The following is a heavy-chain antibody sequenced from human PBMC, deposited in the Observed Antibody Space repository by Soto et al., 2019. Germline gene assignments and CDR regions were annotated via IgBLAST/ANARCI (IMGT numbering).Heavy chain of an antibody. CDR2: IYYSGST. D-gene: IGHD6-13*01. CDR3: ARISIAAALYYGMDV. CDR1: GGSISSYY. J-gene: IGHJ6*02. Sequence: PSETLSLTCTVSGGSISSYYWSWIRQPPGKGLEWIGYIYYSGSTNYNPSLKSRVTISVDTSKNQFSLKLSSVTAADTAVYYCARISIAAALYYGMDVWGQGTTVTVSS. V-gene: IGHV4-59*01.